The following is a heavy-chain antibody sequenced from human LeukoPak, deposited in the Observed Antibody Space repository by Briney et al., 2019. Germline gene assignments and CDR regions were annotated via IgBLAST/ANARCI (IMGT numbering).Heavy chain of an antibody. CDR1: GFTFSSYW. CDR2: IKQDGSEK. CDR3: AKGGSYDFWSGYHFDY. V-gene: IGHV3-7*03. Sequence: GGSLRLSCAASGFTFSSYWMSWVRQAPGKGLEWVANIKQDGSEKYYVESVKGRFTISRDNSKNTLYLQMNSLRAEDTAVYYCAKGGSYDFWSGYHFDYWGQGTLVTVSS. D-gene: IGHD3-3*01. J-gene: IGHJ4*02.